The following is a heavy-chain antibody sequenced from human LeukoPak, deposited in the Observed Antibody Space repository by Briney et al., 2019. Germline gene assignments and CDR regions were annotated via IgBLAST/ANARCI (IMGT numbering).Heavy chain of an antibody. Sequence: GASVKVSCKASGYTFTSYYMHWVRQAPGQGLEWMGIINPSGGSTSYAQKFQGRVTMTRDMSTSTVYMELSSLRSEDTAVYYCARTVVVVAATRTYYFGYWGQGTLVTVSS. D-gene: IGHD2-15*01. CDR3: ARTVVVVAATRTYYFGY. CDR2: INPSGGST. J-gene: IGHJ4*02. CDR1: GYTFTSYY. V-gene: IGHV1-46*01.